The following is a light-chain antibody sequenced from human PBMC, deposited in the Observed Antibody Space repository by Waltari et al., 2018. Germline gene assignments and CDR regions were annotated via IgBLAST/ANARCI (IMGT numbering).Light chain of an antibody. CDR3: CSYAAPGWV. J-gene: IGLJ3*02. Sequence: QSALTQPASVSGSPGQSITISCTGTSSDVGCYNLVSWYQQHPGKAPKLMIYEGSKRPSGVSNRFSGSKSGNTASLTISGLQAEDEADYYCCSYAAPGWVFGGGTKLTVL. CDR2: EGS. CDR1: SSDVGCYNL. V-gene: IGLV2-23*01.